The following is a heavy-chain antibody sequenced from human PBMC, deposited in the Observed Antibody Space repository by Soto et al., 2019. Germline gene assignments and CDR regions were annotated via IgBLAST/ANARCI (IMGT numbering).Heavy chain of an antibody. CDR1: GGTFSSYA. D-gene: IGHD5-12*01. CDR2: IIPIFGTA. V-gene: IGHV1-69*13. J-gene: IGHJ5*02. CDR3: ARTGYSGYLGAAWFDP. Sequence: ASVKVSCKASGGTFSSYAISWVRQAPGQGLEWMGGIIPIFGTANYAQKFQGRVTITADESTSTAYMELSSLRSEDTAVYYCARTGYSGYLGAAWFDPWGQGTLVTVSS.